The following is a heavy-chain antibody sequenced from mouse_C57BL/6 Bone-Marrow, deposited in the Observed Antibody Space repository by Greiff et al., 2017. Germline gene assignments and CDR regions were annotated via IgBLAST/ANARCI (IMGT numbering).Heavy chain of an antibody. CDR2: IYPRSGNT. CDR1: GYTFTSYG. CDR3: ARRDYYVGNCVCYYARDY. J-gene: IGHJ4*01. V-gene: IGHV1-81*01. Sequence: QVQLQQSGAELARPGASVKLSCKASGYTFTSYGISWVKQSTGQGLEWIGEIYPRSGNTYYNEKFKGKATLTADKSSSTAYMELRSLTSEDSAVXSCARRDYYVGNCVCYYARDYWGQGTTVTASS. D-gene: IGHD1-1*01.